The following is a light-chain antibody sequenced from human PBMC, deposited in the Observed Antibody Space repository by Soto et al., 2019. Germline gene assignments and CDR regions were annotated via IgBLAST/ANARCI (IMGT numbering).Light chain of an antibody. Sequence: DIQMTQSPSTLSASVGDRVTITCRASQSISSWVAWYQQKPGKAPKFLIYKASNLESGAPSRFSGSGSGTAFTLTISSLQTDDSATYYCQQYNSYPLTVGGGTKVEIK. CDR3: QQYNSYPLT. J-gene: IGKJ4*01. V-gene: IGKV1-5*03. CDR1: QSISSW. CDR2: KAS.